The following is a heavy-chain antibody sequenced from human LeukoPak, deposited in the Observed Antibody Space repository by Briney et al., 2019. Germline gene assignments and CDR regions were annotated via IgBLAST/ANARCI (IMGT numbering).Heavy chain of an antibody. CDR2: TRNKANSYTT. Sequence: PGGSLRLSCAASGFTFSDHYMDWVRQAPGKGLEWVGRTRNKANSYTTEYAASVKGRFTISRDDSKNSLYLQMNSLKTEDTAVYYCARDLGPYGSWWYFDLWGRGTLVTVSS. CDR3: ARDLGPYGSWWYFDL. V-gene: IGHV3-72*01. CDR1: GFTFSDHY. D-gene: IGHD4-17*01. J-gene: IGHJ2*01.